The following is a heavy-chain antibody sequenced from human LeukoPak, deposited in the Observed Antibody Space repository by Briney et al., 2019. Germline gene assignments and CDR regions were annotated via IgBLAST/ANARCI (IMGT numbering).Heavy chain of an antibody. J-gene: IGHJ2*01. Sequence: GGSLRLSCAASGFTFSSYAMHWVRQAPGKGLEWVAVISYDGSNKYYADSVKGRFTISRDNSKNTLYLQMNSLRAEDTAVYYCAKFAGLWYFDLWGRGTLVTVSS. V-gene: IGHV3-30-3*02. CDR1: GFTFSSYA. D-gene: IGHD3-16*01. CDR2: ISYDGSNK. CDR3: AKFAGLWYFDL.